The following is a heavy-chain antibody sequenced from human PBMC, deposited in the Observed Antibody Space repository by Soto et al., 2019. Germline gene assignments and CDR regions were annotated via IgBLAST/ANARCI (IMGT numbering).Heavy chain of an antibody. J-gene: IGHJ4*02. CDR2: ISSSSSYT. D-gene: IGHD5-12*01. Sequence: PGGSLRLSCAASGCTFSDYYMSWIRQAPGKGLEWVSYISSSSSYTNYADSVKGRFTISRDNAKNSLYLQMNSLRAEDTAVYYCARDRRDGYNFDYWGQGTLVTVSS. V-gene: IGHV3-11*05. CDR3: ARDRRDGYNFDY. CDR1: GCTFSDYY.